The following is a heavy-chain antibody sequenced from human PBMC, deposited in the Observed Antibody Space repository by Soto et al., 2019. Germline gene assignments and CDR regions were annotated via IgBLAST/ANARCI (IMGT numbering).Heavy chain of an antibody. CDR1: GASITSGSYS. V-gene: IGHV4-30-2*01. D-gene: IGHD1-26*01. CDR3: ARGGALRPNGHVPLAF. CDR2: IHVTGYT. Sequence: SETLSLTCTVSGASITSGSYSWSWIRQAPGKGLEWIGNIHVTGYTAFSPSLKRRVTMSVDTSKNQFSLNVNSVTAADTAVYFCARGGALRPNGHVPLAFWGQVTLVT. J-gene: IGHJ4*02.